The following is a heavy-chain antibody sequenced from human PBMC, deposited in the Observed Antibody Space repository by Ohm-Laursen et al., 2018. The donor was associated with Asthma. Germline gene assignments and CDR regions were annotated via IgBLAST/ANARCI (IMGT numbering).Heavy chain of an antibody. CDR1: GFSFSTYT. D-gene: IGHD3-3*01. CDR3: ARDVMEWYLPAFDF. CDR2: GGSYYDGGLK. V-gene: IGHV3-30-3*01. Sequence: SLRLSCAASGFSFSTYTLNWVRQAPGKGLEWVAVGGSYYDGGLKYYADSVNGRFTVSRDDSKNTLYLQMNSLRPDDTAVYYCARDVMEWYLPAFDFWGQGTLVTVSS. J-gene: IGHJ4*02.